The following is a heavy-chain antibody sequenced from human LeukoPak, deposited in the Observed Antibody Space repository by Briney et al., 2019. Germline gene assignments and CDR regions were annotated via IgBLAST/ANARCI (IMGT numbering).Heavy chain of an antibody. V-gene: IGHV5-51*01. CDR1: GYSFTSYW. J-gene: IGHJ4*02. Sequence: GESLKISCKGSGYSFTSYWIGWVRQMPGKGLEWMGIIYPGDSDTRYNPSFQGQVTISADRSISTAFLQWSSLRASDTAMYYCARQIGSSGWLWGQGTLVTVSS. D-gene: IGHD6-19*01. CDR2: IYPGDSDT. CDR3: ARQIGSSGWL.